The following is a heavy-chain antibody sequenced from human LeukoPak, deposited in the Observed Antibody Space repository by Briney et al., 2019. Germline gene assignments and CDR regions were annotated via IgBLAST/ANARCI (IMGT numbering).Heavy chain of an antibody. CDR1: GYTFTSYG. CDR3: ARDLLAPTYYYDSSGPFAFDI. D-gene: IGHD3-22*01. Sequence: ASVKVSCKASGYTFTSYGISWVRQAPGQGLEWTGWISAYNGNTNYAQKLQGRVTMTTDTSTSTAYMELRSLRSDDTAVYYCARDLLAPTYYYDSSGPFAFDIWGQGTMVTVSS. J-gene: IGHJ3*02. CDR2: ISAYNGNT. V-gene: IGHV1-18*01.